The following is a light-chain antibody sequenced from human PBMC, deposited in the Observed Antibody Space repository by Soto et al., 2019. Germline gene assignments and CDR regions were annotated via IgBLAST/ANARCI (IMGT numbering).Light chain of an antibody. Sequence: QSALTQPASVSGSPGQSITISCTGTNNDVGAYPYVSWYQQHPGTAPKLIIYEVTNRPSGISDRFSGSKSGNTASLTISGLQAEDESDYYCSSFATSGTTVIFGGWTKLTVL. CDR2: EVT. J-gene: IGLJ2*01. V-gene: IGLV2-14*01. CDR3: SSFATSGTTVI. CDR1: NNDVGAYPY.